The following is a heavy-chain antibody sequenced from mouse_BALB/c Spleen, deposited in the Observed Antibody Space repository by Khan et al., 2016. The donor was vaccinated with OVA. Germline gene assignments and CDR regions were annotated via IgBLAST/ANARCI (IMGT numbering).Heavy chain of an antibody. J-gene: IGHJ3*01. CDR3: ARRGLYGIFVY. CDR1: GYTFLSYW. Sequence: VQLQQSGTELAKPGASVKMSCKASGYTFLSYWMHWVKQRPGQGLEWIGYINPSPDYTEYNQKFKDKATLTTDKSSNPAYMPMRSLTSEDSAVCYCARRGLYGIFVYWGQGTRLTVSA. D-gene: IGHD2-1*01. V-gene: IGHV1-7*01. CDR2: INPSPDYT.